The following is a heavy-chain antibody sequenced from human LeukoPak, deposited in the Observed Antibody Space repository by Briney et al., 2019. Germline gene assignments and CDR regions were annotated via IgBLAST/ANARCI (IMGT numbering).Heavy chain of an antibody. Sequence: GGSLRLSCASSGFTFDDYGMNWVRQAPGKGLEWVSYISSSGSTIYYADSVKGRFTISRDNAKNSLYLQMNSRRAEDTAVYYCARDGDCSGGSCYGWGAFDIWGQGTMVTVSS. CDR2: ISSSGSTI. J-gene: IGHJ3*02. V-gene: IGHV3-48*03. CDR1: GFTFDDYG. D-gene: IGHD2-15*01. CDR3: ARDGDCSGGSCYGWGAFDI.